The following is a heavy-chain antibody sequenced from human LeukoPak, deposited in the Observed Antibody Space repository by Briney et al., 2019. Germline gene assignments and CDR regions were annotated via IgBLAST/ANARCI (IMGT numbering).Heavy chain of an antibody. V-gene: IGHV3-48*02. Sequence: GRSLRLSCAASGFTISSYAMNWVRQAPGKGLEWVSYISSSSSPINYADSVKGRFTISRDNAKNSLYLQMNSLRDEDTAVYYCARDCRLNCARQPGFDSWGQGTLVTVSS. CDR2: ISSSSSPI. CDR1: GFTISSYA. J-gene: IGHJ5*01. CDR3: ARDCRLNCARQPGFDS. D-gene: IGHD1-1*01.